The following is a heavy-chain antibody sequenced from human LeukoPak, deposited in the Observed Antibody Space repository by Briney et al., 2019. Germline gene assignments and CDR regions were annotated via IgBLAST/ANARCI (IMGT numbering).Heavy chain of an antibody. D-gene: IGHD2-8*01. CDR3: ARVLGCTNGVCHDAFDI. Sequence: GGSLRLSCAASGFTFSSYGMSWVRQAPGKGLEWVANIKEDGGEKFHVDSVKGRFTISRDNAKKSLYLQMNSLRAEDTAVYFCARVLGCTNGVCHDAFDIWGQGTVVAVSS. V-gene: IGHV3-7*01. CDR1: GFTFSSYG. J-gene: IGHJ3*02. CDR2: IKEDGGEK.